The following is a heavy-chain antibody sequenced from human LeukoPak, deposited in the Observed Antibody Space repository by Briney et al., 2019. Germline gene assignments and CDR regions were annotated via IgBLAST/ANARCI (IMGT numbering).Heavy chain of an antibody. CDR2: SGST. J-gene: IGHJ6*02. CDR3: ARHIVVVTARDYYYGMDV. Sequence: SETLSLTCTVSGYSISSGYYWGWIRQPPGKGLEWIGSGSTYYNPSLKSRVTISVDTSKNQFSLKLSSVTAADTAVYYCARHIVVVTARDYYYGMDVWGQGTTVTVSS. V-gene: IGHV4-38-2*02. CDR1: GYSISSGYY. D-gene: IGHD2-21*02.